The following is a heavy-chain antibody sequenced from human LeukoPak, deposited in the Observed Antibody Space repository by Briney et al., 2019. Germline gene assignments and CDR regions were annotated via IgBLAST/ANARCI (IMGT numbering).Heavy chain of an antibody. D-gene: IGHD6-13*01. V-gene: IGHV3-74*01. CDR1: GFTFSGYW. Sequence: HPGGSLRLSCAASGFTFSGYWMHWVRQASGKGLVWVSRINTDGRSTNYADSVKGRFTISRDNAKNTLYLQMNSLRAEDTAVYYCARGRITSSWYYFDYWGQGTLVTVSS. CDR2: INTDGRST. J-gene: IGHJ4*02. CDR3: ARGRITSSWYYFDY.